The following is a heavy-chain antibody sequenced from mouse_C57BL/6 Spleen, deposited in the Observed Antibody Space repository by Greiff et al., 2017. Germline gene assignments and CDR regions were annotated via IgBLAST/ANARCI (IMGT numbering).Heavy chain of an antibody. J-gene: IGHJ3*01. CDR3: ARKGIYSPFAY. V-gene: IGHV1-52*01. CDR1: GYTFTSYW. D-gene: IGHD1-1*01. CDR2: IDPSDSET. Sequence: VQLQQPGAELVRPGSSVKLSCKASGYTFTSYWMHWVKQRPIQGLEWIGNIDPSDSETHSNQKFKDKATLTVDKSSSTAYMQLSSLTSEDSAVYYCARKGIYSPFAYWGQGTLVTVAA.